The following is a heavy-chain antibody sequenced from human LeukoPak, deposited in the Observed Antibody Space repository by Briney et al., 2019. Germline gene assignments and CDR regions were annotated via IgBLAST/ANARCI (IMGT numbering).Heavy chain of an antibody. CDR2: IYYSGST. CDR3: ARLTMATPHAFDI. Sequence: ETLSLTCTVFGGSISSSSYYWGWIRQPPGQGLEWIGSIYYSGSTYYNPSLKSRVTISVDTSKNQFSLKLSSVTAADTAVYYCARLTMATPHAFDIWGQGTMVTVSS. V-gene: IGHV4-39*01. D-gene: IGHD3-10*01. CDR1: GGSISSSSYY. J-gene: IGHJ3*02.